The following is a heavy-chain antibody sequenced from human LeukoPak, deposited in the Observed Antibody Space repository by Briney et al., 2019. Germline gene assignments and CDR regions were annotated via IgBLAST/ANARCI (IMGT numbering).Heavy chain of an antibody. CDR2: INSDGSST. D-gene: IGHD3-22*01. V-gene: IGHV3-74*01. CDR3: AMGPYYYDSSGYYY. CDR1: GSTFTSYW. Sequence: PGGSLRLSCVASGSTFTSYWMHWVRQAPGKGLVWVSRINSDGSSTNYADSVKGRFTISRDNDKNTLYLQMNSLRAEDTAVYYCAMGPYYYDSSGYYYWGQGTLVTVSS. J-gene: IGHJ4*02.